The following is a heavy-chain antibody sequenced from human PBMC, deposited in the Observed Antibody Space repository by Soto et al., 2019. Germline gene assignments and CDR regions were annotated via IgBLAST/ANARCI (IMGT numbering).Heavy chain of an antibody. J-gene: IGHJ5*02. CDR2: IYYSGST. CDR3: ARVIGSGTVWFDP. V-gene: IGHV4-31*03. D-gene: IGHD6-19*01. Sequence: SETLSLTCTVSGGSISSGGYYWSWIRQHPGKGLEWIGYIYYSGSTYYNPSLKSRVTISVDTSKNQFSLKLSSVTAADTAVYYCARVIGSGTVWFDPWGQGTLVTVSS. CDR1: GGSISSGGYY.